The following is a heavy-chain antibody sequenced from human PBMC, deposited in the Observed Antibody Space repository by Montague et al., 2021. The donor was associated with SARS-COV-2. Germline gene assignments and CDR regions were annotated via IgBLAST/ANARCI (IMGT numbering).Heavy chain of an antibody. D-gene: IGHD2-21*01. CDR3: ARDRGWGSRGAGYIDL. Sequence: TLSLTCTVSGGSITSGGYYWTWIRQPPGKGLEWIGYIYHTGSTYYNPSLQSRLRTSVDTSKNEFSLTLTSVTAVDTAIYYCARDRGWGSRGAGYIDLWGRGTLVTVSS. V-gene: IGHV4-31*03. CDR1: GGSITSGGYY. J-gene: IGHJ2*01. CDR2: IYHTGST.